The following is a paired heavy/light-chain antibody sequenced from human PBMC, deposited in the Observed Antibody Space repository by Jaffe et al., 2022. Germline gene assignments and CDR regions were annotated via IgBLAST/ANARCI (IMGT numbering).Heavy chain of an antibody. Sequence: QVQLVQSGSELKKPGASVKVSCKASGYGFNSFGMNWVRQAPGQGLEWMGWINTNTGNPTYAQGFTGRFVFSLDTSVSTAYVQISSLKAEDTAIYYCARARWLGNLNYFDYWGQGTLVTVSS. J-gene: IGHJ4*02. V-gene: IGHV7-4-1*02. D-gene: IGHD3-10*01. CDR2: INTNTGNP. CDR1: GYGFNSFG. CDR3: ARARWLGNLNYFDY.
Light chain of an antibody. Sequence: QLVLTQSPSASASLGASVKLTCALSSGHSSDAIAWHQQQPERGPRYLMKVNSDGSHSKGDGIPDRFSGSSSGAERYLTISSLQSEDEADYYCQAWDTGIGVFGGGTKLTVL. CDR3: QAWDTGIGV. J-gene: IGLJ3*02. CDR2: VNSDGSH. V-gene: IGLV4-69*01. CDR1: SGHSSDA.